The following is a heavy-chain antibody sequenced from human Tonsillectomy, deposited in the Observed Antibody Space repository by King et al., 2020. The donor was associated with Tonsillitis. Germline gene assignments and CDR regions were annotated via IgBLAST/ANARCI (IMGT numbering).Heavy chain of an antibody. V-gene: IGHV3-48*02. D-gene: IGHD2-8*01. Sequence: VQLVESGGGLVQPGGSLRLSCAASGFTFSSYSMNWVRQAPGKGLEWGSYISSSSSTIYYADSVKGRFTISRDNAKNSLYLQMNSLRDEDKAVYYCASDKLVPNIGSYYYYGMDVCGQGTTVTVSS. CDR2: ISSSSSTI. CDR3: ASDKLVPNIGSYYYYGMDV. CDR1: GFTFSSYS. J-gene: IGHJ6*02.